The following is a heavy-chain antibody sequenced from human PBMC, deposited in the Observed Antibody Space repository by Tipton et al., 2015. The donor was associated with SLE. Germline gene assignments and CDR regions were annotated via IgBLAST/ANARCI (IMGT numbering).Heavy chain of an antibody. D-gene: IGHD2-15*01. J-gene: IGHJ4*02. CDR1: GGSISSHY. CDR2: IYYSGST. CDR3: ARGSGGRALDY. V-gene: IGHV4-59*11. Sequence: TLSLTCTVSGGSISSHYWSWIRQPPGKGLEWIGYIYYSGSTNYNPSLKSRVTISVDTSKNQFSLKLSSVTAADTAVYYCARGSGGRALDYWGQGTLVTVSS.